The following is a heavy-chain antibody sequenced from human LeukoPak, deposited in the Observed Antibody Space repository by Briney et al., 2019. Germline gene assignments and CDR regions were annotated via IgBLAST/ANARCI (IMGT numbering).Heavy chain of an antibody. D-gene: IGHD5-12*01. CDR1: GGSISSSRYY. J-gene: IGHJ4*02. Sequence: SETLSLTCTVSGGSISSSRYYWGWFRQPPGKGLEWIGTTFYSGSAYYHPSLKSPVIISVDTSKNQFSLRLSSVTAADTAVYYCATLGDDRITPVDYWGQGTLVTVSS. V-gene: IGHV4-39*01. CDR3: ATLGDDRITPVDY. CDR2: TFYSGSA.